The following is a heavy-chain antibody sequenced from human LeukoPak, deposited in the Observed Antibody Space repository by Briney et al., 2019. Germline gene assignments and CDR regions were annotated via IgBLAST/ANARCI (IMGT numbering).Heavy chain of an antibody. Sequence: GGSLRLSCAVSGITLSNYGMSWVRQAPGKGLEWVAGISGSGGRTNYADSVKGRFTISRDSLKNTLYLQMNSLRAEDTAVYFCAKRGVVIRVVLVGFHKEAYYFDSWGQGALVTVSS. CDR1: GITLSNYG. D-gene: IGHD3-10*01. J-gene: IGHJ4*02. CDR3: AKRGVVIRVVLVGFHKEAYYFDS. V-gene: IGHV3-23*01. CDR2: ISGSGGRT.